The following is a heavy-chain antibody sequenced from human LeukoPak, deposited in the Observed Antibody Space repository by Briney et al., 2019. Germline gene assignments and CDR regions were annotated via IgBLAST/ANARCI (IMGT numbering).Heavy chain of an antibody. D-gene: IGHD3-10*01. J-gene: IGHJ4*02. CDR1: GFTFSSYE. CDR2: ISSSGSTI. V-gene: IGHV3-48*03. Sequence: GGSLRLSCAASGFTFSSYEMNWVRQAPGKGLEWVSYISSSGSTIYYADSVKGRFTISRDNAKNSLYLQMNSLRAEDTAVYYCASIGFGELLPDYWGQGTLVTVSS. CDR3: ASIGFGELLPDY.